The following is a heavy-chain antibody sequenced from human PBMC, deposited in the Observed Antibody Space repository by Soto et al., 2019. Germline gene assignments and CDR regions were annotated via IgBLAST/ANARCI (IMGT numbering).Heavy chain of an antibody. V-gene: IGHV1-2*02. CDR2: INPNSGGT. D-gene: IGHD2-15*01. CDR3: ARDAFRSGGSCYSVGCYYGMDV. J-gene: IGHJ6*02. CDR1: GYTFTGYY. Sequence: ASVKVSCKASGYTFTGYYMHWVRQAPGQGLEWIGWINPNSGGTNYAQKFQGRVTITADESTSTAYMELSSLRSEDTAVYYCARDAFRSGGSCYSVGCYYGMDVWGQGTTVTVSS.